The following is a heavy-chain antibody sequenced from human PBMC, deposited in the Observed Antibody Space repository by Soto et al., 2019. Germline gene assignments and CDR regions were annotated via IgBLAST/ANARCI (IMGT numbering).Heavy chain of an antibody. CDR3: ARALGYDIMTGYSDY. CDR2: IWHDGTNR. D-gene: IGHD3-9*01. J-gene: IGHJ4*02. Sequence: QVQLVESGGGVVQPGKSLTLSCAESGLTLNRFGMHWVRQAPGKGLEWVAMIWHDGTNRYYGESVKGRFTISRDSSKNTMYLQMNSLRAEDTAVYYCARALGYDIMTGYSDYWGQGTLVTVSS. CDR1: GLTLNRFG. V-gene: IGHV3-33*01.